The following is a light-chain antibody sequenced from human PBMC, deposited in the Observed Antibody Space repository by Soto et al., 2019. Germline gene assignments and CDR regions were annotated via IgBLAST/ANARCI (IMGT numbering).Light chain of an antibody. Sequence: AIQMTQSPSSLSASVGDRVTITCRASQGVRYDLGWYQQKPGKAPKFLIYAASRLHSGVPSRFSGSGSGTDFTLTISSLQPEDFATYYCLQDYDYPRTFGQGTKVDNK. J-gene: IGKJ1*01. V-gene: IGKV1-6*01. CDR1: QGVRYD. CDR2: AAS. CDR3: LQDYDYPRT.